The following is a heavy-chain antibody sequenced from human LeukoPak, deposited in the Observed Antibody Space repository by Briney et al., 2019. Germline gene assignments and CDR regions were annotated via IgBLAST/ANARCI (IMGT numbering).Heavy chain of an antibody. CDR1: GGFISSGHYY. Sequence: PSETLSLTCSVSGGFISSGHYYWSWIRQPAGKGLEWIGRIYTSGSTYYNPSLKSRVTISVDTSKNQFSLKLSSVTAADTAVYYCARHRSRWHQLDYWGQGTLVTVSS. CDR3: ARHRSRWHQLDY. V-gene: IGHV4-61*02. D-gene: IGHD4-23*01. J-gene: IGHJ4*02. CDR2: IYTSGST.